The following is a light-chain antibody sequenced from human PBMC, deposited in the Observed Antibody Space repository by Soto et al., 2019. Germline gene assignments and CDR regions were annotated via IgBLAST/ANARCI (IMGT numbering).Light chain of an antibody. V-gene: IGLV2-14*01. J-gene: IGLJ1*01. CDR2: EVS. CDR3: STYADKTYI. CDR1: NIDVDAYKY. Sequence: QSVLTHPASVTWTPGHSITISFTTSNIDVDAYKYISWYRQHPGEAPKIIIYEVSNRHSGISNSFSGSKSGKTASLTISGLQTEDEAEYFCSTYADKTYIFGSGTKVTVL.